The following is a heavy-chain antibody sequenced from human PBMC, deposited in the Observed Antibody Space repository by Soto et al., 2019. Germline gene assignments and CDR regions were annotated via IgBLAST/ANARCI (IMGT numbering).Heavy chain of an antibody. CDR3: ARDWGGSSSSHDYYNSGMDV. Sequence: ASVKVSCKASGYTFTGYYMHWVRQAPGQGLEWMGWINPNSGGTNYAQKFQGWVTMTRDTSISTAYMELSRLRSDDTAGYYCARDWGGSSSSHDYYNSGMDVWGKGTTVTVSS. J-gene: IGHJ6*04. CDR2: INPNSGGT. CDR1: GYTFTGYY. V-gene: IGHV1-2*04. D-gene: IGHD6-13*01.